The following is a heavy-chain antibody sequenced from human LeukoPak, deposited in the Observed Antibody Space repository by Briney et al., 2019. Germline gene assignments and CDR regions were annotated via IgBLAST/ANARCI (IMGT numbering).Heavy chain of an antibody. V-gene: IGHV3-48*03. CDR2: ISTSGSTI. CDR1: GFTVSSNY. D-gene: IGHD3-16*01. J-gene: IGHJ4*02. CDR3: ARGGSYFVH. Sequence: GGSLRLSCAASGFTVSSNYMTWVRQAPGKGLEWVSHISTSGSTINYADSVKGRFTISRDNAKNSLYLQMNSLRAEDTAVYYCARGGSYFVHWGQGTLVTVSS.